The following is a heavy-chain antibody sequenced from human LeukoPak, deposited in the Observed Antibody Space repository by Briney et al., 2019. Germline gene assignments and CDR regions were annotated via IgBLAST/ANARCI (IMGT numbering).Heavy chain of an antibody. V-gene: IGHV3-74*01. Sequence: GGSLRLSCVASGFTFNSYWMHWVRQAPGKGLVWVSRINSDGSSTSYADSEKGQFTISRDNAKNTLYLQVNSLRAEDTAVYYCARDRIRGDYWGQGTLVTVSS. D-gene: IGHD1-14*01. CDR3: ARDRIRGDY. J-gene: IGHJ4*02. CDR1: GFTFNSYW. CDR2: INSDGSST.